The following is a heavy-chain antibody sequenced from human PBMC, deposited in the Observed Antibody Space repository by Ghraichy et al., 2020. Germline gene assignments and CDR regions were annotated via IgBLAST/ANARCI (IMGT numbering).Heavy chain of an antibody. CDR3: AKGLCSGTCYEIDY. CDR2: IRYDGSNK. V-gene: IGHV3-30*02. Sequence: GGSLRLSCEASGFTFSSYGMHWVRQAPGKGLEWVSFIRYDGSNKYYADSVKGRFTISRDNSRNTLYLQMNSLTTEDTTVYYCAKGLCSGTCYEIDYWGQGTLVTVSS. D-gene: IGHD2-2*01. J-gene: IGHJ4*02. CDR1: GFTFSSYG.